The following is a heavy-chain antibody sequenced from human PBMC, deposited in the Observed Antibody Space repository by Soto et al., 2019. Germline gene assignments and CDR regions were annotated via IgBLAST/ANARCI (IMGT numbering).Heavy chain of an antibody. V-gene: IGHV3-11*01. J-gene: IGHJ3*02. CDR3: ARELIVATITGAFDI. D-gene: IGHD5-12*01. CDR2: ISSGGSTI. Sequence: SLRLSCAASGFTFNDYYMSWIRQAPGKGLEWVSYISSGGSTIYYADSVKGRFTISRDNAKNSLYLQMNSLRAEDTAVYYCARELIVATITGAFDIWGQGTMVTVSS. CDR1: GFTFNDYY.